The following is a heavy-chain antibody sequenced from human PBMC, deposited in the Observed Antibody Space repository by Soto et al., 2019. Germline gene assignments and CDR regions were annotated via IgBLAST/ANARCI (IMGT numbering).Heavy chain of an antibody. V-gene: IGHV1-69*13. J-gene: IGHJ6*02. CDR3: ASGPERKNYYYYGMDV. Sequence: GASVKVSCKASGGTFSSYAISWGRQAPGQGLEWMGGIIPIFGTANYAQKFQGRVTITADESTSTAYMELSSLRSEDTAVYHCASGPERKNYYYYGMDVWGQGTTVTVSS. D-gene: IGHD1-1*01. CDR1: GGTFSSYA. CDR2: IIPIFGTA.